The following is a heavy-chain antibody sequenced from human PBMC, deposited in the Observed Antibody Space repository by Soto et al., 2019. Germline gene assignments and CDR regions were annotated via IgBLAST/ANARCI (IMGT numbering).Heavy chain of an antibody. CDR1: GFTFTNFS. J-gene: IGHJ4*02. CDR3: ARDQKGSGRGFDY. D-gene: IGHD5-12*01. Sequence: GGSLRLSCAASGFTFTNFSMNWVRQAPGKGLEWLFYISGSGSTIYSADSVKGRFTISRDNGKNSIYLQMKSLRVDDTAVYYCARDQKGSGRGFDYWGQGTLVTVSS. V-gene: IGHV3-48*01. CDR2: ISGSGSTI.